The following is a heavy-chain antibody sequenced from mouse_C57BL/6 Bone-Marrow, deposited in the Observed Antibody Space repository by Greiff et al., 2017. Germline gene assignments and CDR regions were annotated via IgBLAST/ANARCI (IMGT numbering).Heavy chain of an antibody. Sequence: QVTLKESGPGILQPSQTLSLTCSFSGFSLSTFGMGVGWIRQPSGKGLEWLAHLWWDDDKYYNPALKSRLTISTDTSKNQVFLKIANVDTADTATYYCARLYDYDVAWFAYWGQGTLVTVSA. CDR1: GFSLSTFGMG. V-gene: IGHV8-8*01. D-gene: IGHD2-4*01. J-gene: IGHJ3*01. CDR2: LWWDDDK. CDR3: ARLYDYDVAWFAY.